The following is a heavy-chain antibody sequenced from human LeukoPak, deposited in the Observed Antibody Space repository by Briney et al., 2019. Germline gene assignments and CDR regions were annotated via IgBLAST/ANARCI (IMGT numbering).Heavy chain of an antibody. CDR1: GYTLTELS. CDR3: ATSGLYYGSGSPHFYFDL. D-gene: IGHD3-10*01. CDR2: FDPEDGET. V-gene: IGHV1-24*01. J-gene: IGHJ2*01. Sequence: GASVKVSCKVSGYTLTELSMHWVRQAPGKGLEWMGGFDPEDGETIYAQKFQGRVTMTEDTSTDTAYMELSSLRPEDTAVYYCATSGLYYGSGSPHFYFDLWGRGTLVTVSS.